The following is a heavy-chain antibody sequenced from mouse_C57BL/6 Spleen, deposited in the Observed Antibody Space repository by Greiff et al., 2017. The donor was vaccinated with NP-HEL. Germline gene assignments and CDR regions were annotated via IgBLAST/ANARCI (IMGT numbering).Heavy chain of an antibody. D-gene: IGHD3-2*02. CDR3: ARRQLRSPGAMDY. CDR1: GYTFTSYW. CDR2: IDPSDSYT. J-gene: IGHJ4*01. Sequence: QVQLKQPGAELVKPGASVKLSCKASGYTFTSYWMQWVKQRPGQGLEWIGEIDPSDSYTNYNQKFKGKATLTVDTSSSTAYMQLSSLTSEDSAVYYCARRQLRSPGAMDYWGQGTSVTVSS. V-gene: IGHV1-50*01.